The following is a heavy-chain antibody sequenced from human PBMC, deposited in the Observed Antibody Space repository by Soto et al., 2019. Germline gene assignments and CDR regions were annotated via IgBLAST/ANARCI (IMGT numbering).Heavy chain of an antibody. J-gene: IGHJ4*02. D-gene: IGHD6-25*01. CDR3: AKFFVETGSNSGWPWSFHY. CDR1: GFTFSNYA. CDR2: ISGSGGTT. V-gene: IGHV3-23*01. Sequence: EVQLLESGGGLVQPGRSLRLSCAASGFTFSNYAMSWVRQAPGQGLDWVSAISGSGGTTYYADSVKGRFTISRDNSKDTLFLQMNSRRVEDAAVYYCAKFFVETGSNSGWPWSFHYWGQGTLVTVSS.